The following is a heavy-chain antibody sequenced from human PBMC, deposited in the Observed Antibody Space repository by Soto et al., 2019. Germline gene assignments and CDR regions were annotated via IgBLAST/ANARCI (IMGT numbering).Heavy chain of an antibody. J-gene: IGHJ4*02. Sequence: ASVKDSCKASGYTFHNYGITWVRQAPGQGLEWMGWISGYNGDTHYAQMLQGRVTLTTDTSTRTAYMELRSLRSDDTGVYYCARGDLSGTGWYGTDYWGQGTLVTVSS. CDR2: ISGYNGDT. V-gene: IGHV1-18*01. D-gene: IGHD6-19*01. CDR3: ARGDLSGTGWYGTDY. CDR1: GYTFHNYG.